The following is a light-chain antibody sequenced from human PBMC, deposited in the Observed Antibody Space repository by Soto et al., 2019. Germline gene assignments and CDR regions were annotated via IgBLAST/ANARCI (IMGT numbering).Light chain of an antibody. CDR3: QQSDNRPYT. CDR1: QDIRKY. CDR2: DAS. J-gene: IGKJ2*01. V-gene: IGKV1-33*01. Sequence: DIQLTQSPSSLSATVGDRVTITCQASQDIRKYLNWYQQKPGKAPKLLIYDASNRETGVPSRFSRNGSGTDFSLSVDSLQPEDIAAYYCQQSDNRPYTFGQGTTLEI.